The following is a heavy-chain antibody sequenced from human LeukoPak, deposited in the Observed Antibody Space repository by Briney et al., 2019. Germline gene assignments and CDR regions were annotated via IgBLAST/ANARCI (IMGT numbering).Heavy chain of an antibody. D-gene: IGHD1-26*01. J-gene: IGHJ6*02. CDR1: GGSISTYY. CDR2: IYTSGNT. Sequence: PSETLSLTCTVSGGSISTYYWSWIRQPAGKGLEWTGRIYTSGNTNYNPSLKSRVTMSVDTSKNQFSLRLSSVTAADTAVFYCAKEGGEPLRRGMDVWGQGTTVTVSS. V-gene: IGHV4-4*07. CDR3: AKEGGEPLRRGMDV.